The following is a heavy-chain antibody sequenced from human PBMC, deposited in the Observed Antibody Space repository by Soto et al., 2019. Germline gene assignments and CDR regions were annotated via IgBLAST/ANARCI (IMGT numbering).Heavy chain of an antibody. V-gene: IGHV3-23*01. J-gene: IGHJ4*02. CDR3: ANVPIWFSSTSCYTEGFDY. CDR1: GFTFSDYA. D-gene: IGHD2-2*02. CDR2: ISAGGST. Sequence: EVQLLDSGGGLVQHGGSLRLSCTASGFTFSDYAMSWVRQPPGKGLEWVSVISAGGSTYYADSVKGRFTVSRANSKNTLYLQMNSLRAGDTAVYYCANVPIWFSSTSCYTEGFDYWGQGTLVTVSS.